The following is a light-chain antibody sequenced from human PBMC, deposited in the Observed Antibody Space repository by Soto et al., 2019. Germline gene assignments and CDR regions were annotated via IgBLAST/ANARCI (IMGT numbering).Light chain of an antibody. Sequence: DAQITQSPSSLSASVGAIVTLPCRASQSINNWLAWYQQKPGKAPKFLIYDASTLETGVPSRFSGSASGTEFTLTISGLQPEDVASYYCQQYDTYPLTVGGGTKVDSK. CDR1: QSINNW. V-gene: IGKV1-5*01. CDR3: QQYDTYPLT. J-gene: IGKJ4*01. CDR2: DAS.